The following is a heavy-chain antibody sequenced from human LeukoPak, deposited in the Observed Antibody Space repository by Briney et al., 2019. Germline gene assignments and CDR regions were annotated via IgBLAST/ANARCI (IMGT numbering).Heavy chain of an antibody. CDR3: ARQTYYYDSSGPNFDY. Sequence: ASETLSLTCAVYGGSFSGYYWSWIRQPPGKGLEWIGEINHSGSTNYNPSLKSRVTISVDTSKNQFSLKLSSVTAADTAVYYCARQTYYYDSSGPNFDYWGQGTLVTVSS. CDR2: INHSGST. V-gene: IGHV4-34*01. D-gene: IGHD3-22*01. CDR1: GGSFSGYY. J-gene: IGHJ4*02.